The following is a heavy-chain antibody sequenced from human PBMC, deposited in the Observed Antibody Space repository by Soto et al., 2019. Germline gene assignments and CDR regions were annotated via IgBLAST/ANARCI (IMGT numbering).Heavy chain of an antibody. V-gene: IGHV3-9*01. J-gene: IGHJ6*03. Sequence: EVQLVESGGGLVQPGRSLRLACAASGFTFDQYTMHWVRQAPGKGLEWVSSITWHCGTIGYADSVKGRFTISRDNAKNSLYLQMNSLRGEDTALYYCAKEMITFGDFNYYYMDVWGNGTTVTVSS. CDR3: AKEMITFGDFNYYYMDV. D-gene: IGHD3-16*01. CDR2: ITWHCGTI. CDR1: GFTFDQYT.